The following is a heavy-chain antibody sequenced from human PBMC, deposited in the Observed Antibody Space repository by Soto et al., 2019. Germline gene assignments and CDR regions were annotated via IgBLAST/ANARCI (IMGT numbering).Heavy chain of an antibody. CDR3: ARELQGLYYFDY. CDR2: INGGNGNT. CDR1: EYTFTSYT. D-gene: IGHD4-4*01. V-gene: IGHV1-3*01. J-gene: IGHJ4*02. Sequence: QVQVLQSGAEVKKPWASVKVSCKASEYTFTSYTMHWVRQAPVQRLEWMGWINGGNGNTKYSQKFQGRVTITRDTSASTAYMELSSLRSDDTAVYYCARELQGLYYFDYWGQGALVTVSS.